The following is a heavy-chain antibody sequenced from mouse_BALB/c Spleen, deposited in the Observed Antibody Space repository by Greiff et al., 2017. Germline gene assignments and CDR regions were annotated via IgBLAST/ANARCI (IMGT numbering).Heavy chain of an antibody. V-gene: IGHV1S126*01. D-gene: IGHD4-1*01. CDR3: AREGANWYTWFAY. CDR2: IDPSDSET. Sequence: QVQLQQSGPQLVRPGASVKISCKDSGYSFTSYWMHWVKQRPGQGLEWIGMIDPSDSETRLNQKFKDKATLTVDKSSSTAYMQLSSPTSEDSAVYYCAREGANWYTWFAYWGQGTLVTVSA. J-gene: IGHJ3*01. CDR1: GYSFTSYW.